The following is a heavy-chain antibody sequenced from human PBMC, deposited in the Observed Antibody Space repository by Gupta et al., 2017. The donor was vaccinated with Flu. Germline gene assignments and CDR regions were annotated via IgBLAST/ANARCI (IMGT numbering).Heavy chain of an antibody. CDR2: ISYSGGNI. D-gene: IGHD2-2*01. V-gene: IGHV3-30-3*01. Sequence: QAPDKGLDWLTFISYSGGNIYYADSVKGRFTVSRDNSENTLSLQMNDLRPDDTAIYYCARPTTAAMSADAFDIWGRGTMVTVSS. CDR3: ARPTTAAMSADAFDI. J-gene: IGHJ3*02.